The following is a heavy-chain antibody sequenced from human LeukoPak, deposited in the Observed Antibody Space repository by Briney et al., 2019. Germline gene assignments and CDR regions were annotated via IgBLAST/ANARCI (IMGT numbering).Heavy chain of an antibody. V-gene: IGHV4-34*01. Sequence: SETLSLTCAVYGGSFGGYYWSWIRQPPGKGLGWIGEINHSGSTNYNPSLKSRVTISVDTSKNQFSLKLSSVTAADTAVYYCARAWGVVPAAIPPPGMDVWGQGTTVTVSS. D-gene: IGHD2-2*02. CDR3: ARAWGVVPAAIPPPGMDV. J-gene: IGHJ6*02. CDR1: GGSFGGYY. CDR2: INHSGST.